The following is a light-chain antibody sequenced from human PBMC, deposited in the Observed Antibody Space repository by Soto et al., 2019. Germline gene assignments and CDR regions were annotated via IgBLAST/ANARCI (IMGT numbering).Light chain of an antibody. V-gene: IGKV3-11*01. CDR3: QQHSHWPPWT. CDR2: GAS. J-gene: IGKJ1*01. CDR1: QSVMTF. Sequence: EIVLTQSPATLSLSPGERATLSCRASQSVMTFLDCYQRKPGHSPRLLVYGASNRATGIPARFSGSGSGTDFTLTISSLEPEDFAVYYCQQHSHWPPWTFGQGAKVDIK.